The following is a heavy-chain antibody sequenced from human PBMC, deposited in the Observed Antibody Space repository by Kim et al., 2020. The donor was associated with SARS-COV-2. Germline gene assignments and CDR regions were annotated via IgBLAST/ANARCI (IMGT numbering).Heavy chain of an antibody. Sequence: GGSLRLSCVVSGFTFSSYWMHWVRQVPGRGLVWVSRINGDGSGTSYADFVEGRFTISRDNAKNTVYLQMNSLGAQDAALYYCARGVIVATVTPLRYWGPGTLVTVSS. CDR1: GFTFSSYW. V-gene: IGHV3-74*01. D-gene: IGHD5-12*01. J-gene: IGHJ4*02. CDR3: ARGVIVATVTPLRY. CDR2: INGDGSGT.